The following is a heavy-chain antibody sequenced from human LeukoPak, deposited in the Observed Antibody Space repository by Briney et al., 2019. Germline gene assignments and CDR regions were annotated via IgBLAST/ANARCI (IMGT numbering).Heavy chain of an antibody. CDR2: IYYSGST. D-gene: IGHD4-23*01. CDR3: AGFNWELKHYYYYYMDV. J-gene: IGHJ6*03. V-gene: IGHV4-39*07. CDR1: GGSISSSSYY. Sequence: SETLSLTCTVSGGSISSSSYYWGWIRQPPGKGLEWIGSIYYSGSTYYNPSLKSRVTISVDTSKNQFSLKLSSVTAADTAVYYCAGFNWELKHYYYYYMDVWGKGTTVTVSS.